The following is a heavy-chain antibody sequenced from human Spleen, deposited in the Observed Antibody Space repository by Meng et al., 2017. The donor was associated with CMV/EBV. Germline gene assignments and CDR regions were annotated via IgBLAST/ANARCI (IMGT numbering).Heavy chain of an antibody. CDR3: ARTDFWGAYDTEISWFDP. CDR1: VSSGDYY. CDR2: IYYSGNT. D-gene: IGHD3-3*01. Sequence: VSSGDYYWSWIPQPPGKGLEWIGYIYYSGNTKYNPSLKSRVTISVDTSKNQFSLKLTSVTAADTAVYYCARTDFWGAYDTEISWFDPWGQGTLVTVSS. V-gene: IGHV4-61*08. J-gene: IGHJ5*02.